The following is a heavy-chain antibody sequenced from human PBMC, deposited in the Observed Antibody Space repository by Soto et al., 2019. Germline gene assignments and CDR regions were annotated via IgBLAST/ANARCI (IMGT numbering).Heavy chain of an antibody. J-gene: IGHJ4*02. CDR1: GGSISSGGYY. D-gene: IGHD3-22*01. V-gene: IGHV4-31*01. CDR2: TYYSGST. CDR3: ARGRRSYYYDSSGYSPAFDY. Sequence: QVQLQESGPGLVKPSQTLSLTCTVSGGSISSGGYYWSWIRQHPGKGLEWIGYTYYSGSTYYNPSLKSPVTLSVDTSKNQFSLKLSSVTAADTAVYYCARGRRSYYYDSSGYSPAFDYWGQGTLVTVSS.